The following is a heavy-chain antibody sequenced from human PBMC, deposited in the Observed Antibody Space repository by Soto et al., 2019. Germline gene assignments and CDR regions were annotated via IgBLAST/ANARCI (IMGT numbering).Heavy chain of an antibody. D-gene: IGHD3-10*01. CDR3: ARAGSGLDWDYYGMDV. Sequence: EVQLVESGGGLVQPGGSLRLSCAGSALTASKNYMSWVRQLPGKGLEWVSVIYIGGTTYYADSVKDRFSISRDNSKSTLYLQMDNLRAGDTAVYYCARAGSGLDWDYYGMDVWGQGTTVTVSS. CDR1: ALTASKNY. V-gene: IGHV3-66*01. J-gene: IGHJ6*02. CDR2: IYIGGTT.